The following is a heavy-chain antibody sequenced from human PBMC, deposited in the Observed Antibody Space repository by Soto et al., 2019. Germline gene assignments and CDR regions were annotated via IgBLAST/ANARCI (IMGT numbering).Heavy chain of an antibody. CDR2: IIPIFGTA. CDR3: ASGGVVIDVDYYGMDV. CDR1: GGTFSSYA. D-gene: IGHD3-3*01. V-gene: IGHV1-69*13. J-gene: IGHJ6*02. Sequence: SVKVSCKASGGTFSSYAISWVRQAPGQGLEWMGGIIPIFGTANYAQKFQGRVTITADESTSTACMELSSLRSEDTAVYYCASGGVVIDVDYYGMDVWGQGTTVTV.